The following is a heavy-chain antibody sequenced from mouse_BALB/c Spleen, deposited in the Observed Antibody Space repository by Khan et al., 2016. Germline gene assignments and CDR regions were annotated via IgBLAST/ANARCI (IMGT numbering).Heavy chain of an antibody. J-gene: IGHJ2*01. CDR1: GFTFSSYA. CDR3: VREDYGNYGDYFDY. V-gene: IGHV5-6-5*01. D-gene: IGHD2-1*01. Sequence: EVELVESGGGLVKPGGSLKLSCAASGFTFSSYAMSWVRQTPEKRLEWVASISSGGSTYYPDSVKGRFTISRDNARNILNLQMSSLRSEDTAMYYCVREDYGNYGDYFDYLGQGTTLTVSS. CDR2: ISSGGST.